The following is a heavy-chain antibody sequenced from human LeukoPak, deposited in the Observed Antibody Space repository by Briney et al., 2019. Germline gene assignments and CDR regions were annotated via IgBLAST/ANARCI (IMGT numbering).Heavy chain of an antibody. Sequence: SETLSLTCAVYGGSFSGYYWSWIRQPPGKGLEWIGEINHSGSTNYNPSLKSRVTISVDTSKNQFSLKLSSVTAADTAVYYCARVRGIVVVVAAPPNWFDPWGQGTLVTVSS. CDR1: GGSFSGYY. CDR3: ARVRGIVVVVAAPPNWFDP. J-gene: IGHJ5*02. D-gene: IGHD2-15*01. V-gene: IGHV4-34*01. CDR2: INHSGST.